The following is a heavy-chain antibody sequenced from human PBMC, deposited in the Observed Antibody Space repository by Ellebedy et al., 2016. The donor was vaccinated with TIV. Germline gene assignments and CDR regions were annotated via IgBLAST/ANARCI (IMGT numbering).Heavy chain of an antibody. CDR3: AKDRGSGWYENWFDP. Sequence: GESLKISCAASGFTFSSFAMNWLRQAPGKGLEWVSSISGGGASTNYADSVKGRFTISRDNSKNTLYLQMDSLRAEDTARYYCAKDRGSGWYENWFDPWGQGTLVTVSS. D-gene: IGHD6-19*01. CDR1: GFTFSSFA. J-gene: IGHJ5*02. V-gene: IGHV3-23*01. CDR2: ISGGGAST.